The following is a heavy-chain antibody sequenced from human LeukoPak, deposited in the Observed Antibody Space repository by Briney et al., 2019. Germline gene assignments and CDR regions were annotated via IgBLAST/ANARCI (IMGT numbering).Heavy chain of an antibody. J-gene: IGHJ4*02. D-gene: IGHD3-10*01. CDR1: GLTVTNAW. Sequence: GGSLRLSCSASGLTVTNAWMNWVRQAPGEGLDWVGRIASKTDGGATDYAAPVKGRFTISRDDSKNTLNLQMNSLKTEDTAVYYCTTGIRGDWGQGTLVTVPS. V-gene: IGHV3-15*07. CDR3: TTGIRGD. CDR2: IASKTDGGAT.